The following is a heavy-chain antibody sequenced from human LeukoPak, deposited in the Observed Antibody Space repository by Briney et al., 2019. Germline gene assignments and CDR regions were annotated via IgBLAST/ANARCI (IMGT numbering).Heavy chain of an antibody. V-gene: IGHV1-46*01. CDR1: GYTFTSYY. CDR3: ARDYCSGGSCYSIFDY. CDR2: INPSGGST. Sequence: ASVKVSCKASGYTFTSYYMHWVRQAPGQGLEWMGIINPSGGSTSYAQKFQGRVTMTRDTSTSTVHMELSSLRSEDTAVYYCARDYCSGGSCYSIFDYWGQGTLVTVSS. D-gene: IGHD2-15*01. J-gene: IGHJ4*02.